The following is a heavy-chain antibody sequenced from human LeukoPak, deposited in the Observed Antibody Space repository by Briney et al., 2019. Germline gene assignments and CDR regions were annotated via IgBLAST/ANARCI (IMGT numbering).Heavy chain of an antibody. Sequence: GGSLRLSCAASGFTFSNSAISWVRQAPGKGLEWVSAISGSGGSTYYGDSVKGRFTISRDNSKNTLYLQMNSLRAEGTAVYYCAKDRRVGATKGLGAFDKWGQGTMVIVSS. V-gene: IGHV3-23*01. CDR1: GFTFSNSA. D-gene: IGHD1-26*01. J-gene: IGHJ3*02. CDR3: AKDRRVGATKGLGAFDK. CDR2: ISGSGGST.